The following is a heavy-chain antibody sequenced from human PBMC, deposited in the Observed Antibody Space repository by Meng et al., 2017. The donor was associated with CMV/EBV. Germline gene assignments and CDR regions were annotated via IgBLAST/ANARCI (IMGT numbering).Heavy chain of an antibody. CDR3: AINDYSNYYYYYSMDV. Sequence: SVKVSCKASGYTFTSYDINWVRQATGQGLEWMGWMNPNSGNTGYAQKFQGRVTMTRNTSISTAYMELSSLRSEDTAVYYCAINDYSNYYYYYSMDVWGQGTTVTVSS. V-gene: IGHV1-8*01. D-gene: IGHD4-11*01. J-gene: IGHJ6*02. CDR2: MNPNSGNT. CDR1: GYTFTSYD.